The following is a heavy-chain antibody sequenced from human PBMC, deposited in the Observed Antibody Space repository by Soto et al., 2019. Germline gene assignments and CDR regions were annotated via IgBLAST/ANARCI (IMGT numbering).Heavy chain of an antibody. CDR3: ARGTYDFWSDPFDY. CDR1: GYTFTSYG. J-gene: IGHJ4*02. CDR2: ISAYNGNA. D-gene: IGHD3-3*01. V-gene: IGHV1-18*01. Sequence: ASVKVSCKASGYTFTSYGISWVRQAPGQGLEWMGWISAYNGNANYAQKLQGRVTMTTDTSTSTAYMELRSLRSDDTAVYYCARGTYDFWSDPFDYWGQGTLVTVSS.